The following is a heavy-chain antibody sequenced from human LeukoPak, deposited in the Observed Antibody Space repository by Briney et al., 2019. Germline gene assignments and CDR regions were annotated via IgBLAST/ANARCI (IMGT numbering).Heavy chain of an antibody. J-gene: IGHJ4*02. D-gene: IGHD4-17*01. CDR3: ARVYYGPRGSNPFDY. V-gene: IGHV4-59*01. Sequence: SETLSPTCTVSGGSISSYYWSWIRQPPGKGLEWIGYIYYSGSTNYNPSLKSRVTISVDTSKNQFSLKLSSVTAADTAVYYCARVYYGPRGSNPFDYWGQGTLVTVSS. CDR2: IYYSGST. CDR1: GGSISSYY.